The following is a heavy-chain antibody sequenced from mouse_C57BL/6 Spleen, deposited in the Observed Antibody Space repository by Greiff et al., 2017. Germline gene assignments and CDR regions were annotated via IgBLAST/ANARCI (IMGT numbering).Heavy chain of an antibody. CDR3: ARGTARGFAY. J-gene: IGHJ3*01. CDR1: GYSFTGYY. D-gene: IGHD3-3*01. Sequence: EVQLQQSGPELVKPGASVKISCKASGYSFTGYYMNWVKQSPEKSLEWIGEINPSTGGTTYNQKFKAKATLTVDKSSSTAYMQLKSLTSEDSAVYYCARGTARGFAYWGQGTLVTVSA. CDR2: INPSTGGT. V-gene: IGHV1-42*01.